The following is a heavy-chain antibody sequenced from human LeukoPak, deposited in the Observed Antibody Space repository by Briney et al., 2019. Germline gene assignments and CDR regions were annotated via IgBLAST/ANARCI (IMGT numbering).Heavy chain of an antibody. CDR2: IRYDGSNK. CDR3: AKDKGKGIQLWSYFDY. D-gene: IGHD5-18*01. V-gene: IGHV3-30*02. CDR1: GFIFSSYG. Sequence: GGSLRLSCVASGFIFSSYGMHWVRQAPGKGLEWVAFIRYDGSNKYYADSVKGRFTISRDNSKNTLYLQMNSLRAEDTAVYYCAKDKGKGIQLWSYFDYWGQGTLVTVSS. J-gene: IGHJ4*02.